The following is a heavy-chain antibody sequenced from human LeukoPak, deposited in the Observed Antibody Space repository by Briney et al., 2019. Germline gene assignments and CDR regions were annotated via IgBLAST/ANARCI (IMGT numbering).Heavy chain of an antibody. V-gene: IGHV1-18*01. CDR1: GYTFTSYG. J-gene: IGHJ5*02. D-gene: IGHD2-2*01. Sequence: ASVKVSCKASGYTFTSYGISWVRQAPGQGLEWMGWISAYNGNTNYAQKLQGRVTMTTDTSTSTAYMELRSLRSDDTAVYYCARVGCSSTSCYGWGSWFDPWGQGTLVTVSS. CDR3: ARVGCSSTSCYGWGSWFDP. CDR2: ISAYNGNT.